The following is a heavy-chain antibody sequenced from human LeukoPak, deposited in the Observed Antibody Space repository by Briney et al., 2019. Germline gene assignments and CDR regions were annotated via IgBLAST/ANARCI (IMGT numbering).Heavy chain of an antibody. CDR2: ISSSSSYI. Sequence: GGSLRLSCAASGFTFSSYSMNWVRQASGKGLEWVSSISSSSSYIYYADSVKGRFTVSRDNSKNTLYLQMNSLRAEDTAVYYCAKDLRYCSSTSCYKWGYYGMDVWGQGTTVTVSS. J-gene: IGHJ6*02. V-gene: IGHV3-21*01. D-gene: IGHD2-2*02. CDR1: GFTFSSYS. CDR3: AKDLRYCSSTSCYKWGYYGMDV.